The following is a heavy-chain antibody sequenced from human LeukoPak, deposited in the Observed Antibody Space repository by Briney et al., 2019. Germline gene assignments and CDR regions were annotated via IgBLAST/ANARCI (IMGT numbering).Heavy chain of an antibody. CDR2: INSDGSWT. V-gene: IGHV3-74*01. CDR1: GNYW. Sequence: PGGSLRLSCAASGNYWMHWVRQAPGKGLVWVSHINSDGSWTSYADSVKGRFTISKDNAKNTVYLQMNNLRAEDTAVYYCASGLELDYWGQGTLVTVSS. CDR3: ASGLELDY. J-gene: IGHJ4*02.